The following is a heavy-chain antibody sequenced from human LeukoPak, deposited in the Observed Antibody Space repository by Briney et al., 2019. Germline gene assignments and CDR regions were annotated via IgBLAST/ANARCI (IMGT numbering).Heavy chain of an antibody. CDR3: ARRSPLSGWFDP. Sequence: SETLSLTCTVSGGSICSYYWSWIRQPPGKGLEWIGYIYHSGSTNYNPSLKSRVTISLDTSKNQFSLKLTSVTAADTAVYYCARRSPLSGWFDPWGQGTLVTVSS. J-gene: IGHJ5*02. CDR2: IYHSGST. V-gene: IGHV4-59*08. CDR1: GGSICSYY.